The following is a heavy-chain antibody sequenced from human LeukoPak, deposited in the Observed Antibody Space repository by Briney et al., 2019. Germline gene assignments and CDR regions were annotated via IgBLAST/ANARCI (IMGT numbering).Heavy chain of an antibody. J-gene: IGHJ4*02. V-gene: IGHV5-51*01. Sequence: GESLTISCKGSGYTFKSYWIAWGRQMPGKGLEWMGIIYPGDSDTRYSPSFQGQVTMSADKSISTAYLQWSSLKASDNAMYYCARHESTGTTFWGQGTLVTVSS. D-gene: IGHD1-7*01. CDR1: GYTFKSYW. CDR3: ARHESTGTTF. CDR2: IYPGDSDT.